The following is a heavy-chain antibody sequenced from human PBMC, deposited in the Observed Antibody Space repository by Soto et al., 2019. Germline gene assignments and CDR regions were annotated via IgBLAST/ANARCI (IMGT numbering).Heavy chain of an antibody. CDR2: ISTYNGKT. Sequence: QDKLVQSGAEVKKAGASVKVSCKASGYTFISYGIAWVRQAPGQGLEWMGWISTYNGKTNYAQKFQDRVTMTTDTSTSTAYMDVRSMRSDDTALFYCARAGYATSWVCMLHTGVHGVEIDFWGQGTLVTVSS. D-gene: IGHD6-13*01. CDR3: ARAGYATSWVCMLHTGVHGVEIDF. CDR1: GYTFISYG. J-gene: IGHJ4*02. V-gene: IGHV1-18*01.